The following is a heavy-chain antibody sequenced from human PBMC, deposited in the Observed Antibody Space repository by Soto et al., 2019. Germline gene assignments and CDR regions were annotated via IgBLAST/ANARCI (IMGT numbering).Heavy chain of an antibody. CDR1: GFTFSNAW. CDR2: IKSKTDGGTT. CDR3: TTITGRSGYFDY. J-gene: IGHJ4*02. D-gene: IGHD1-20*01. V-gene: IGHV3-15*01. Sequence: GGSLRLSCAASGFTFSNAWMSWVRQAPGKGLEWVGRIKSKTDGGTTDYAAPVKGRFTISRDDSKNTLYLQMNSLKTEDTAMYYCTTITGRSGYFDYWGQGTLVTVSS.